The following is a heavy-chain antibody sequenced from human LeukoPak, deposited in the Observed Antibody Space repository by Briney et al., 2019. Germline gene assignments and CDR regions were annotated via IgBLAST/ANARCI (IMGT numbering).Heavy chain of an antibody. J-gene: IGHJ4*02. D-gene: IGHD1-1*01. Sequence: GGSLRLSCAASGFTVSTNYMTWVRQAPGKGLEWLSIIYAGGGTSYADSVKGRFTISRDNSENTLYLQVNSLRPEDTAVYYCAGRAPGTTATFDYWGQGTLVTVSA. V-gene: IGHV3-53*01. CDR2: IYAGGGT. CDR3: AGRAPGTTATFDY. CDR1: GFTVSTNY.